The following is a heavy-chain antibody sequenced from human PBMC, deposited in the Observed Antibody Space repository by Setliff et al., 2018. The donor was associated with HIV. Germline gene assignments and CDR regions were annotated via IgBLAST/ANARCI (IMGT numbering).Heavy chain of an antibody. D-gene: IGHD4-17*01. V-gene: IGHV4-59*01. CDR2: IYYSGST. CDR1: GGSINSYF. Sequence: SETLSLTCTVSGGSINSYFWHWIRQPPGKGLEWIGYIYYSGSTNYNPSLKSRVTVSVDTSKNQLSLKLSSVTAADTAVYYCAREIYGGNSRPFDYWGQGTLVTVSS. J-gene: IGHJ4*02. CDR3: AREIYGGNSRPFDY.